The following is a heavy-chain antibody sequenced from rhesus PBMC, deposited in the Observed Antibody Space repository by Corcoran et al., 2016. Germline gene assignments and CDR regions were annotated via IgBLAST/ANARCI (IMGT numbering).Heavy chain of an antibody. CDR1: GFTFSDYY. J-gene: IGHJ1*01. D-gene: IGHD6-25*01. Sequence: EVRRVESGGDLVQPGGSLRLSCATSGFTFSDYYMSWVRQAPGKGPAWVGFIRNKANGGMAEYAPSVKAKFTISRDDSKSIASRQMTSLKTDDTAVYYCARDRGLAGYFEFWGQGALVTVSS. CDR3: ARDRGLAGYFEF. V-gene: IGHV3-116*02. CDR2: IRNKANGGMA.